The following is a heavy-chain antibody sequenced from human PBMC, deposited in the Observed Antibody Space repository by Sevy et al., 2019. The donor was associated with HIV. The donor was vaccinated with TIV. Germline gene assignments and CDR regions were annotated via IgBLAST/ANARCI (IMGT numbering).Heavy chain of an antibody. CDR3: SYSWGGYAGSRGLYCHYFLDV. J-gene: IGHJ6*03. V-gene: IGHV3-30*03. CDR2: ISNDGSDK. D-gene: IGHD3-16*01. CDR1: GFIFSRHG. Sequence: GGSLRLSCSASGFIFSRHGMHWVRQAPGKGLEWVAVISNDGSDKQYVDSVKGRFTISRDKSRDTLYLQMNNLRLEDAAAYFCSYSWGGYAGSRGLYCHYFLDVWGQGTTVTVSS.